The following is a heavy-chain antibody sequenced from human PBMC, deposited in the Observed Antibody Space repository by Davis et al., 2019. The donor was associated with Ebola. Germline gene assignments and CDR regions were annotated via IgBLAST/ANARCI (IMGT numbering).Heavy chain of an antibody. J-gene: IGHJ4*02. CDR2: IKEDGSKK. D-gene: IGHD2-8*01. V-gene: IGHV3-7*01. CDR3: ARDASWSFDS. Sequence: GESLKISCAASGFIFSTYWMSWVRQAPGKGLEWVANIKEDGSKKKYVDSLTGRFTISRDNAKKSLHLEVKRLRFDDTAVYYCARDASWSFDSWGQGTLVTVSS. CDR1: GFIFSTYW.